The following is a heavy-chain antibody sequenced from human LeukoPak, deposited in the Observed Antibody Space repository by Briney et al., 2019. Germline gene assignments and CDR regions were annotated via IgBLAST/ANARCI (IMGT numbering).Heavy chain of an antibody. Sequence: GGSLRLSCAASGFTFSSYTMNWVRQAPGKGLEWVSSISGSSIYIYYADSAKGRFTISRDNAKHSLYLRMNSLRAEDTAVYYCARSGCSGGSCYGVFDYWGQGTLVTVSP. CDR1: GFTFSSYT. V-gene: IGHV3-21*01. CDR2: ISGSSIYI. J-gene: IGHJ4*02. D-gene: IGHD2-15*01. CDR3: ARSGCSGGSCYGVFDY.